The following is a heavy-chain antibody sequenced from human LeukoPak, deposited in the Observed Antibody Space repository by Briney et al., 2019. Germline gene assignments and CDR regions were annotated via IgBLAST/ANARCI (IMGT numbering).Heavy chain of an antibody. CDR1: GGSISSYY. Sequence: SETLSLTCTVSGGSISSYYWGWIRQPPGKGLEWIGSIYYSGSTYYNPSLKSRVTISVDTSKNQFSLKLSSVTAADTAVYYCARHANDYVWGSYRSPFDYWGQGTLVTVSS. CDR2: IYYSGST. D-gene: IGHD3-16*02. J-gene: IGHJ4*02. CDR3: ARHANDYVWGSYRSPFDY. V-gene: IGHV4-39*01.